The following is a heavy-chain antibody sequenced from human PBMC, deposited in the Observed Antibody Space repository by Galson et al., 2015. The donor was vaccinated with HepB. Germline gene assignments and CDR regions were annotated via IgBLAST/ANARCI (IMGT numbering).Heavy chain of an antibody. V-gene: IGHV3-30*03. D-gene: IGHD1-26*01. J-gene: IGHJ4*02. CDR2: ISSDGSNT. Sequence: SLRLSCAASGFTFSIYGMHWVRQAPGKGLEWVAVISSDGSNTYYADSVKGRFTISRDNSKNTLYLQMNSLGDEDTAVFFCARGGEWELPFDSWGQGTLVSVSS. CDR3: ARGGEWELPFDS. CDR1: GFTFSIYG.